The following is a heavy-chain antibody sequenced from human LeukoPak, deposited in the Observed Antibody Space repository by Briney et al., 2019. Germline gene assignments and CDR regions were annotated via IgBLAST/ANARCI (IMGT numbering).Heavy chain of an antibody. D-gene: IGHD6-19*01. CDR2: ISYDGSNK. J-gene: IGHJ4*02. V-gene: IGHV3-30*18. CDR3: AKELTRPNRPVAGLNY. CDR1: GFTFSAYG. Sequence: AGGSLRLSCAASGFTFSAYGMHWVRQAPGKGLEWVAIISYDGSNKYYPDSVKGRFTISRDDSKNTLYLRMNSLRTEDTAVYYCAKELTRPNRPVAGLNYWGQGTLVTVSS.